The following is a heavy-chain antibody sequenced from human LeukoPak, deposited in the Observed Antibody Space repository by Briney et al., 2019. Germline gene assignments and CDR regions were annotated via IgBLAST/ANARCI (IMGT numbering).Heavy chain of an antibody. CDR2: FDPEDGET. Sequence: GASVKVSCTVSGYTLTELSMHWVRQAPGKGLEWMGGFDPEDGETIYAQKFQGRVTMTEDTSTDTAYMELSSLRSEDTAVYYCATGTTVVTGTDYWGQGTLVTVSS. CDR3: ATGTTVVTGTDY. D-gene: IGHD4-23*01. V-gene: IGHV1-24*01. J-gene: IGHJ4*02. CDR1: GYTLTELS.